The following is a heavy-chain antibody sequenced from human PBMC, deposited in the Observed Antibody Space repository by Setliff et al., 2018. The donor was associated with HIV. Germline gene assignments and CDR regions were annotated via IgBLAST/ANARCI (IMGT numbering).Heavy chain of an antibody. Sequence: LSLTCTVSGGSIENNFWSWFRQPPGKGLEWIGYISYTGSTNYDPSLKSRLTIVADTSKSQFSLKLTSVTAADTAVYYCARGAYIKMNYCFDYWGRGTLVTVSS. D-gene: IGHD3-16*01. CDR2: ISYTGST. CDR3: ARGAYIKMNYCFDY. J-gene: IGHJ4*02. CDR1: GGSIENNF. V-gene: IGHV4-59*01.